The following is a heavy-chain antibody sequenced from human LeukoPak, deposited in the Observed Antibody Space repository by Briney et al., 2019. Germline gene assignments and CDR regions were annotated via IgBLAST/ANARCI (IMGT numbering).Heavy chain of an antibody. CDR2: IYPGDSDL. D-gene: IGHD3-22*01. Sequence: GESLKISCQGSGYSFTSYWIGWVRQMPGKGLEWMGIIYPGDSDLRYSPSFQGQVTISADTSISTAYMELSRLRSDDTAVYYCAREITMIVVGVSWFDPWGQGTLVTVSS. CDR1: GYSFTSYW. CDR3: AREITMIVVGVSWFDP. V-gene: IGHV5-51*01. J-gene: IGHJ5*02.